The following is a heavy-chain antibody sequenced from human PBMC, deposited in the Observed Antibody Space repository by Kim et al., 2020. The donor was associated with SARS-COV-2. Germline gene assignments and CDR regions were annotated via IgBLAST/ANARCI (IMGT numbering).Heavy chain of an antibody. V-gene: IGHV1-46*01. CDR3: ARDRLSSYSSGWYGY. CDR2: INPSGGGT. Sequence: ASVKVSCKASGYTFTSYYMHWVRQAPEQGLEWMGIINPSGGGTSYAQKFQGRVTMTRDTSTSTVYMELSSLRSEDTAVYYCARDRLSSYSSGWYGYWGQGTLVTVSS. D-gene: IGHD6-19*01. CDR1: GYTFTSYY. J-gene: IGHJ4*02.